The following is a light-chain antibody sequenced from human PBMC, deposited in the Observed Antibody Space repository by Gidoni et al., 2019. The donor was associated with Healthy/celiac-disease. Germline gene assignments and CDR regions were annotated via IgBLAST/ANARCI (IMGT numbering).Light chain of an antibody. J-gene: IGKJ2*04. V-gene: IGKV4-1*01. CDR3: QQYYRTPCS. Sequence: DIVMTQSPDSLALSLGERATINCKSSQSVIYSSNNQNYLAWYQQKPGQPPKLLIYWASTRETGVPDRFSGSGSGTDFTLTISSLQAEDVAVYYCQQYYRTPCSFGQGTKLEIK. CDR1: QSVIYSSNNQNY. CDR2: WAS.